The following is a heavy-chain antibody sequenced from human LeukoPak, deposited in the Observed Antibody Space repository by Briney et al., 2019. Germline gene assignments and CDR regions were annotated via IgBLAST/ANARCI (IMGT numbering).Heavy chain of an antibody. D-gene: IGHD4-17*01. CDR2: INYSGHI. Sequence: SETLSLTCTVSGGSISSYHWRWLRHPPGKGVEWIGYINYSGHIKYNPSVKSRVTMSVDTSKNKFSLKLSSVTAADTAMYYCAREGRQDYVYFDHWGQGSLVTVSS. V-gene: IGHV4-59*13. J-gene: IGHJ4*02. CDR1: GGSISSYH. CDR3: AREGRQDYVYFDH.